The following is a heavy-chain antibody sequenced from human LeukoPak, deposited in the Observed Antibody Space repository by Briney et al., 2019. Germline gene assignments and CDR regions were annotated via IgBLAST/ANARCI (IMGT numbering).Heavy chain of an antibody. D-gene: IGHD4-23*01. J-gene: IGHJ6*03. CDR1: GFTFGDYA. CDR2: IRSKAYGWTT. Sequence: PGRSLRLSCTASGFTFGDYAMSWVRQAPGKGLEWVGFIRSKAYGWTTEYAASVKGRFTISRDDSKSIAYLQMNSLKTEDTAVYYCTRDTKVTTVVTRGCYYYMDVWGKGTTVTVSS. CDR3: TRDTKVTTVVTRGCYYYMDV. V-gene: IGHV3-49*04.